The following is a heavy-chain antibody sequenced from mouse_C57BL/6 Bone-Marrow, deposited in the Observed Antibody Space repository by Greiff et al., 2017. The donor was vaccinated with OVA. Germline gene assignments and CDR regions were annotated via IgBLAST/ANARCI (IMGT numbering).Heavy chain of an antibody. CDR2: IYPRSGNT. V-gene: IGHV1-81*01. CDR1: GYTFTSYG. CDR3: ARGLSFWYFDV. D-gene: IGHD1-1*02. Sequence: QVQLQQSGAELARPGASVKLSCKASGYTFTSYGISWVKQRTGQGLEWIGEIYPRSGNTYYNEKFKGKATLTADKSSSTAYMELRSLTSEDSAVYFCARGLSFWYFDVWGTGTTVTVSS. J-gene: IGHJ1*03.